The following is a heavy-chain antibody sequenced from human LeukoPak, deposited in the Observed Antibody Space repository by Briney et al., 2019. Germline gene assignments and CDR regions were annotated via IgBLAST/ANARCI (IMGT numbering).Heavy chain of an antibody. CDR2: IYSGGST. CDR3: AREYCSSTSCYAAFDI. V-gene: IGHV3-53*01. CDR1: GFTVSSNY. Sequence: PGGSLRLSCAASGFTVSSNYMSWVRQAPGKGLEWVSVIYSGGSTYYADSVKGRFTISRDNSKNTLYLQMNSLRAEDTAVYYCAREYCSSTSCYAAFDIWGQGTMVTVSS. J-gene: IGHJ3*02. D-gene: IGHD2-2*01.